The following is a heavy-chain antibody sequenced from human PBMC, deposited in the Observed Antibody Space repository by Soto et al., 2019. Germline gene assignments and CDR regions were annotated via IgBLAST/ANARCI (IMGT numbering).Heavy chain of an antibody. V-gene: IGHV3-48*03. D-gene: IGHD3-3*01. Sequence: PGGSLRLSCAASGFTFSSYEMNWVRQVPGKGLEWVSYISSSGSTIYYADSVKGRFTISRDNAKNSLYLQMNSLRAEDTAVYYCARVTDFWSGYPPPNYGMDVWGQGTTVTVSS. CDR1: GFTFSSYE. CDR3: ARVTDFWSGYPPPNYGMDV. J-gene: IGHJ6*02. CDR2: ISSSGSTI.